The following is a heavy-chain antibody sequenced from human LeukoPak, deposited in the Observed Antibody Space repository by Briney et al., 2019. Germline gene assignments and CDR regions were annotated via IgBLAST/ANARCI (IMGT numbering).Heavy chain of an antibody. CDR1: GGSISSYY. CDR2: IYYSGST. Sequence: SETLSLTCTVSGGSISSYYWSWIRQPPGKGLEWIGYIYYSGSTNYNPSLKSRVTISVDTSKNQFSLKLSSVIAADTAVYYCARTLYHSYYYYMDVWGKGTTVTISS. J-gene: IGHJ6*03. V-gene: IGHV4-59*01. CDR3: ARTLYHSYYYYMDV. D-gene: IGHD3-16*01.